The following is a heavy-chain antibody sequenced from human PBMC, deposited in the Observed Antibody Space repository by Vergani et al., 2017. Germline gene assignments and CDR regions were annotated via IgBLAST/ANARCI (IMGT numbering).Heavy chain of an antibody. CDR1: GYSISSGYY. V-gene: IGHV4-38-2*01. J-gene: IGHJ5*02. CDR2: IYHSGST. CDR3: ARQVAAAGIRTGWFDP. D-gene: IGHD6-13*01. Sequence: QVQLQESGPGLVKPSETLSLTCAVSGYSISSGYYWGWIRQPPGKGLEWIGSIYHSGSTYYNPFLKSRVTISVDTSKNQFSLKLSSVTAADTAVYYCARQVAAAGIRTGWFDPWGQGTLVTVSS.